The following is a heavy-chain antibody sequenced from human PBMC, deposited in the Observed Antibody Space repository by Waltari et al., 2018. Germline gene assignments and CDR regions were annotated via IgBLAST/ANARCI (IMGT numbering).Heavy chain of an antibody. CDR3: ATLSGYDSGFDY. Sequence: EVQLVQSGAEVKKPGATVKIPCQASGYTFTDYYMQWVQQAPGKGLEWMGRVDPEDGETIYAEKFQGRVTITADTSTDTAYMELSSLRSEDTAVYYCATLSGYDSGFDYWGQGTLVTVSS. V-gene: IGHV1-69-2*01. CDR2: VDPEDGET. J-gene: IGHJ4*02. CDR1: GYTFTDYY. D-gene: IGHD5-12*01.